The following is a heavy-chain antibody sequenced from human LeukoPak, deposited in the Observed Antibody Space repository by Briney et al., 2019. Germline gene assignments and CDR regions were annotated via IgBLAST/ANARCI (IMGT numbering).Heavy chain of an antibody. CDR1: GFTFSSYA. V-gene: IGHV3-23*01. J-gene: IGHJ4*02. CDR2: ISGSGGST. Sequence: PGGSLRLSCAASGFTFSSYAMSWVRQAPGKGLEWVSAISGSGGSTYYADSVKGRFTISRDNAKNSLYLQMNSLRAEDTAVYYCARDNPAYGGLNYWGQGTLVTVSS. D-gene: IGHD4-23*01. CDR3: ARDNPAYGGLNY.